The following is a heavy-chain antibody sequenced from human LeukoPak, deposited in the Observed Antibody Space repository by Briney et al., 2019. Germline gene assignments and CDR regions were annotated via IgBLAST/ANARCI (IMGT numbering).Heavy chain of an antibody. D-gene: IGHD3-22*01. Sequence: SSEALSLTCTVSGASISSGCYFWSWLRQPAGKGLEGIGRNYTSGSTNYNPSLKSRVAILVDTAKNQFSLKLSSVTAADTGVYYWARSNYYDSSSYWDYWGQGSLVTVSS. V-gene: IGHV4-61*02. CDR2: NYTSGST. CDR3: ARSNYYDSSSYWDY. CDR1: GASISSGCYF. J-gene: IGHJ4*02.